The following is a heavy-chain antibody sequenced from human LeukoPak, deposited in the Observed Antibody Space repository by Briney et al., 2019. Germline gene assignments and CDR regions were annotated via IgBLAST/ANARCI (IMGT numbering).Heavy chain of an antibody. Sequence: PSETLSLTCTVSGGSISSYYWSWIRQPAGKGLEWIGRIYTSGSTNYNPSLKSRVTMSVDTSKNQFSLKLSSVTAADTAVYYCARDTRFGGGSSWKIYYYYYMDVWGKGTTVTISS. J-gene: IGHJ6*03. CDR2: IYTSGST. V-gene: IGHV4-4*07. D-gene: IGHD6-13*01. CDR1: GGSISSYY. CDR3: ARDTRFGGGSSWKIYYYYYMDV.